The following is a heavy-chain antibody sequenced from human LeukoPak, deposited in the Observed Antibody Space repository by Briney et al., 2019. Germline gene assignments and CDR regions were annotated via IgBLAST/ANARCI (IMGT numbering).Heavy chain of an antibody. CDR2: IYSGRST. D-gene: IGHD3-22*01. CDR1: GFTVSTNY. V-gene: IGHV3-53*01. Sequence: GGSLRLSCAASGFTVSTNYMSWVRQAPGKGLEWVSVIYSGRSTYYADSVKGRFTISRDNSKNTLFLQMNSLRAEDTAVYYCAKDSGPYTSGYYGHWGQETLVTVSS. J-gene: IGHJ4*02. CDR3: AKDSGPYTSGYYGH.